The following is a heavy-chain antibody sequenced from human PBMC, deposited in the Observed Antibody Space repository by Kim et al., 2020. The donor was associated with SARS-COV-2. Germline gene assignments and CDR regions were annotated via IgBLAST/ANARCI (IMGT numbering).Heavy chain of an antibody. J-gene: IGHJ5*02. CDR2: SDGSTT. V-gene: IGHV3-74*01. D-gene: IGHD2-8*02. CDR3: TRDLVS. Sequence: SDGSTTTYADSVKGRFTISRANAKNTLYLQMNSLRAEDTAVYYCTRDLVSWGQGILVTVSS.